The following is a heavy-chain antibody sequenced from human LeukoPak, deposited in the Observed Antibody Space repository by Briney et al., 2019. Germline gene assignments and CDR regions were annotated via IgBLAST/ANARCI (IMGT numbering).Heavy chain of an antibody. CDR2: ISHSGSP. CDR3: ARDAAAGYSLAC. D-gene: IGHD6-13*01. Sequence: SETLSLTCGVSGGSISSGKWWSWVRQPPGKGLEWIGEISHSGSPNYNPSLKSRLTISVDLPKNQFSQDLGSVTAADTAVYYCARDAAAGYSLACWGQGTLVTVSS. J-gene: IGHJ4*02. CDR1: GGSISSGKW. V-gene: IGHV4/OR15-8*01.